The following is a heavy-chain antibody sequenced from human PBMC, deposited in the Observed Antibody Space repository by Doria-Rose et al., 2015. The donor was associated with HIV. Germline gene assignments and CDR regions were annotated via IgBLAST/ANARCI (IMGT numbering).Heavy chain of an antibody. CDR3: ARDHYDSGGYYSD. V-gene: IGHV3-21*03. D-gene: IGHD3-22*01. CDR2: ISSSSEYI. J-gene: IGHJ4*02. CDR1: GFTFSRYS. Sequence: GLVKPGVSLRLSRAASGFTFSRYSMNWVRQAPGRGLEWVSSISSSSEYIYYVDSVQGRFTISRDNAKNSVYLQMNSLRTEDTAVYYCARDHYDSGGYYSDWGQGTLVTVSS.